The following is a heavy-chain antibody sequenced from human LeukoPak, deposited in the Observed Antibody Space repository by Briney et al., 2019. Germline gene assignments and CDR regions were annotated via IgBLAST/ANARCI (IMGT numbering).Heavy chain of an antibody. J-gene: IGHJ5*02. CDR1: GYTFTGYY. D-gene: IGHD3-10*01. V-gene: IGHV1-2*02. CDR3: ARVCGSGTNWFDP. Sequence: ASVKVSCKASGYTFTGYYMHWVRQAPGQGLEWMGWINPNSGGTNYAQKFQGRVTMTGDTSISTAYMELSRLRSDDTAVYYCARVCGSGTNWFDPWGQGTLVTVSS. CDR2: INPNSGGT.